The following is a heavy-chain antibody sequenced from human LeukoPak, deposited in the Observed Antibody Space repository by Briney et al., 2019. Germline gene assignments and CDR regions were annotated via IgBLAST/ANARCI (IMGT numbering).Heavy chain of an antibody. J-gene: IGHJ4*02. Sequence: SQTLSLTCTVSGGSISSSSYYWGWIRQPPGKGLEWIGSIYHSGSTYYNPSLKSRVTISVDTSKNQFSLKLSSVTAADTAVYYCATVGWGSGGGGSSDYWGQGTLVTVSS. CDR3: ATVGWGSGGGGSSDY. CDR2: IYHSGST. D-gene: IGHD3-10*01. V-gene: IGHV4-39*07. CDR1: GGSISSSSYY.